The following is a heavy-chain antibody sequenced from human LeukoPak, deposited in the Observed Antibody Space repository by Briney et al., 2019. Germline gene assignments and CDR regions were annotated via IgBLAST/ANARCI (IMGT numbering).Heavy chain of an antibody. Sequence: SETLSLTXTVSGGSISSYYWSWIRQPAGKGLEWIGRIYTSGSTNYNPSLKSRVTMSVDTSKNLFSLKLSSVTAADTAVYYCARVALAGAFDIWGQGTMVTVSS. CDR1: GGSISSYY. CDR2: IYTSGST. V-gene: IGHV4-4*07. J-gene: IGHJ3*02. CDR3: ARVALAGAFDI. D-gene: IGHD6-19*01.